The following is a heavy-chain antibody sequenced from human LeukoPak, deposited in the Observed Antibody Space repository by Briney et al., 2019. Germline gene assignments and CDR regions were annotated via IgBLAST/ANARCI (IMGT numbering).Heavy chain of an antibody. V-gene: IGHV3-11*04. D-gene: IGHD3-22*01. CDR3: VRVNTYYYDSSPS. CDR2: ISSSGSTI. CDR1: GFTLSDYY. J-gene: IGHJ4*02. Sequence: GGSLRLSCAASGFTLSDYYMSWIRQAPGKGLEWVSYISSSGSTIYYADSVRGRFTISRDNAKNSLYLQMNSLRAEDTAVYYRVRVNTYYYDSSPSWGQGTLVIVSS.